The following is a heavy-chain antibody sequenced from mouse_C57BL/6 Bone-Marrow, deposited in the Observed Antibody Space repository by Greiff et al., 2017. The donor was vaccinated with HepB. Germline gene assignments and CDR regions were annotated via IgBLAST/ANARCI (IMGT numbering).Heavy chain of an antibody. V-gene: IGHV1-55*01. CDR3: ARGEVYDGSSYGFDV. Sequence: VQLQQPGAELVKPGASVKMSCKASGYTFTRYWITWVKQRPGQGLEWIGDIYPGSGSTNYNEKFKSKATLTVDTSSSTAYMQLSSRTSEDSAVYYCARGEVYDGSSYGFDVWGTGTTVTVAS. CDR1: GYTFTRYW. CDR2: IYPGSGST. D-gene: IGHD1-1*01. J-gene: IGHJ1*03.